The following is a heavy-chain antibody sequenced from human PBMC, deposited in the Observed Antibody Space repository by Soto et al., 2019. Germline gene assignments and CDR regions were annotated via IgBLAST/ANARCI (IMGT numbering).Heavy chain of an antibody. CDR1: GGTLNNYL. CDR3: ARGGVDTITFDY. V-gene: IGHV1-69*01. D-gene: IGHD5-12*01. CDR2: IMPMFGTS. J-gene: IGHJ4*02. Sequence: QVQLVQSGAEVKKPGSSVKVSCKASGGTLNNYLITWVRQAPGQGLEWMGEIMPMFGTSNSAQKFQGRISITAVESTSTAYMELSSLRSEDTAVYYCARGGVDTITFDYWGLGTLIAVSS.